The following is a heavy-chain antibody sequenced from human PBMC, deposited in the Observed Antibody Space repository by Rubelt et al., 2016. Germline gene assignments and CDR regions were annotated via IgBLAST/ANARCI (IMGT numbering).Heavy chain of an antibody. V-gene: IGHV4-39*07. CDR2: VYYSGST. Sequence: GKGLEWIGNVYYSGSTSYNPSRKSRVTISVDTSKNQFSLQLNSVTPEDTAVYYCARSQGPGIAGWFDPWGQGTLVTVSS. CDR3: ARSQGPGIAGWFDP. D-gene: IGHD6-13*01. J-gene: IGHJ5*02.